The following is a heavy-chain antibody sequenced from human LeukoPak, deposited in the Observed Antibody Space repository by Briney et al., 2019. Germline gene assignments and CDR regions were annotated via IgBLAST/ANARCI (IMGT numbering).Heavy chain of an antibody. CDR2: ISGSGGST. J-gene: IGHJ3*02. CDR3: AKDETMIVVVIRFGAFDI. Sequence: GGSLRLSCAASGFTFSSYAMSWVRQAPGKGLEWVSAISGSGGSTYYADSVKGRFTIPRDNSKNTLYLQMNSLRAEDTAVYYCAKDETMIVVVIRFGAFDIWGQGTMVTVSS. D-gene: IGHD3-22*01. CDR1: GFTFSSYA. V-gene: IGHV3-23*01.